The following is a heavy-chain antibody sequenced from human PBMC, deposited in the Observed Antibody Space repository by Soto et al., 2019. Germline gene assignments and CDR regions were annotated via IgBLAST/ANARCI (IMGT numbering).Heavy chain of an antibody. V-gene: IGHV1-69*13. D-gene: IGHD3-9*01. CDR1: GGTFSSYA. J-gene: IGHJ4*02. CDR3: PYFDY. CDR2: IIPIFGTA. Sequence: ASVKVSCKASGGTFSSYAISWVRQAPGQGLEWMGGIIPIFGTANYAQKFQGRVTITAADTAVYYCASTIGILRYFDWPVEVPYFDYWGQGTLVTVSS.